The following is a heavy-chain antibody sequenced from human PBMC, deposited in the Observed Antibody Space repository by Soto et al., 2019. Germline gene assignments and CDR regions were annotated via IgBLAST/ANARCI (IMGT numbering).Heavy chain of an antibody. D-gene: IGHD2-2*01. CDR1: GYTFTGYY. CDR2: INPNSGGT. Sequence: VASVKVSCKASGYTFTGYYMHWVRQAPGQGLEWMGCINPNSGGTNFAQKFQGWVTMTRDTSISTAYMELSRLRSDDTAVYYCARASCSSTSCYYMRLFDYWGQGTLVAVSS. V-gene: IGHV1-2*04. J-gene: IGHJ4*02. CDR3: ARASCSSTSCYYMRLFDY.